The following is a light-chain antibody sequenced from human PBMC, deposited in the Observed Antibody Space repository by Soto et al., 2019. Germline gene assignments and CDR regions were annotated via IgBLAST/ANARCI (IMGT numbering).Light chain of an antibody. CDR3: QQYNNWPPIT. CDR1: QSVRSN. V-gene: IGKV3-15*01. CDR2: GAS. Sequence: ARTLSPATLSVAQGERANLACRASQSVRSNLAWYQQKPGQAPRLLIYGASTRATGIPARFSGSGSGTEFTLTISSLQSEDFAVYYCQQYNNWPPITFGQGTRLEIK. J-gene: IGKJ5*01.